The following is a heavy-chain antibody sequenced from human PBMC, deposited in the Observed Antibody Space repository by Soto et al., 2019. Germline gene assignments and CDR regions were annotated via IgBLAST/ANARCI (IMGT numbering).Heavy chain of an antibody. D-gene: IGHD3-22*01. CDR1: GFTFDDYA. J-gene: IGHJ4*02. CDR3: AKEVSGSYYDSSGSYFGY. V-gene: IGHV3-9*01. Sequence: PGGSLRLSCAASGFTFDDYAMHWVRQAPGKGLEWVSGISWNSGSIGYADSVKGRFTISRDNAKNSLYLQMNSLRAEDTALYYCAKEVSGSYYDSSGSYFGYWGQGTLVTFSS. CDR2: ISWNSGSI.